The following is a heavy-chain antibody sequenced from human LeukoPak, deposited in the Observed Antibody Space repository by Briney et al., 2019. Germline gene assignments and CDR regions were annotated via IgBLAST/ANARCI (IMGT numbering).Heavy chain of an antibody. CDR2: IIPIFGTA. CDR1: GGTFSSYA. D-gene: IGHD3-22*01. Sequence: ASVKLSCKASGGTFSSYAISWVRQAPGQGLEWMGGIIPIFGTANYAQKFQGRVTITTDESTSTAYMELSSLRSEDTAVYYCARHHYDYAFDIWGQGTMVTVSS. J-gene: IGHJ3*02. CDR3: ARHHYDYAFDI. V-gene: IGHV1-69*05.